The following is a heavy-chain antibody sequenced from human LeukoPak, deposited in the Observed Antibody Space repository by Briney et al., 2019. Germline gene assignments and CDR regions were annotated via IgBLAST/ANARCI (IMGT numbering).Heavy chain of an antibody. CDR3: ARALLWFGEGGYCDY. V-gene: IGHV1-3*01. J-gene: IGHJ4*02. D-gene: IGHD3-10*01. Sequence: GASVKVSCKASGYTFTSYAMHWVRQAPGQRLEWMGWINAGNGNTKYSQKFQGRVTITRDTSASTAYMELSSLRSEDTAVYYCARALLWFGEGGYCDYWGQGTLVTVSS. CDR2: INAGNGNT. CDR1: GYTFTSYA.